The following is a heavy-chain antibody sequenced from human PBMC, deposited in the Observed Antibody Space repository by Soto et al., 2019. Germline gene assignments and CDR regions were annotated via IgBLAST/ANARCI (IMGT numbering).Heavy chain of an antibody. CDR1: GFTFSNYW. CDR3: ARSRLSYFDY. V-gene: IGHV3-74*01. Sequence: EVQLVESGGVLVQPGGSLRLSCAASGFTFSNYWMHWVRQATGKGLVWVSRINSDGSRTSYADTVKGRFTISRDNAMNTLYLQMNSLRAEDTAVYYCARSRLSYFDYWGQGTLVTVSS. J-gene: IGHJ4*02. CDR2: INSDGSRT.